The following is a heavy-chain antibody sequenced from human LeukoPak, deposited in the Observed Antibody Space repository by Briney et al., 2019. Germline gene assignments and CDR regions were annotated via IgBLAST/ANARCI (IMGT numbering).Heavy chain of an antibody. CDR3: ARTGGSPYSAPDY. CDR2: ISDNGGGT. D-gene: IGHD2-15*01. Sequence: GGSLRLSCTASGFTFSDYAMSWVRQAPGEGLEWISSISDNGGGTYYADSVKGRFTISRDNSKGTLYLQMNSLRVEDTAVYHCARTGGSPYSAPDYWGQGTLVTVSS. V-gene: IGHV3-23*01. CDR1: GFTFSDYA. J-gene: IGHJ4*02.